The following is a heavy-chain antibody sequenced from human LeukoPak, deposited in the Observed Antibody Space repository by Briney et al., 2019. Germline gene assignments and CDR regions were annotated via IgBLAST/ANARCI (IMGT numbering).Heavy chain of an antibody. D-gene: IGHD2-2*01. Sequence: GASVKVSCKASGYTFTSYDINWVRQATGQGLEWMGWMNPNSGNTGYAQKFQGRVTITRNTSISTAYMELSSLRSEDTAVYYCARVPSYCSSTSCYLDYWGQGTLVTVSS. J-gene: IGHJ4*02. CDR2: MNPNSGNT. CDR1: GYTFTSYD. CDR3: ARVPSYCSSTSCYLDY. V-gene: IGHV1-8*03.